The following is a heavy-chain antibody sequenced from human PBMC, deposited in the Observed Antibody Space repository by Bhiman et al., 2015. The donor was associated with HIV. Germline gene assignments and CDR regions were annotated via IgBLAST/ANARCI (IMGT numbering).Heavy chain of an antibody. V-gene: IGHV3-7*05. Sequence: EVQLVESGGGLVQPGGSLRLSCAASGFTFSNYWMSWVRQAPGKGLEWVANINQDGSEKYYVDSVKGRFIISRDNAKNSLYLQMNSLRAEDTAVYYCATIGQDADSGSHNNYYWGQGTLVTVSS. J-gene: IGHJ4*02. CDR3: ATIGQDADSGSHNNYY. CDR2: INQDGSEK. CDR1: GFTFSNYW. D-gene: IGHD1-26*01.